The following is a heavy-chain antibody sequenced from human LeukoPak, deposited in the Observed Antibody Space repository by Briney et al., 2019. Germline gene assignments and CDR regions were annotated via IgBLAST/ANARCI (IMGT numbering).Heavy chain of an antibody. J-gene: IGHJ6*02. D-gene: IGHD1-26*01. CDR2: ISSSGSSI. Sequence: GGSLRLSCAASGFTLSSYEMNWVRQAPGKSLEWVTHISSSGSSIYYADSVKGRFTISRDNAKNSLYLQMNSLRAEDTAVYYCARGGTGATKRYYFYGMDVWGQGTTVTVSS. CDR3: ARGGTGATKRYYFYGMDV. V-gene: IGHV3-48*03. CDR1: GFTLSSYE.